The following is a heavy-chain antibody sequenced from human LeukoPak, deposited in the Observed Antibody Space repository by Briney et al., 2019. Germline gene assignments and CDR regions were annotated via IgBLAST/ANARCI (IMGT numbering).Heavy chain of an antibody. J-gene: IGHJ4*02. CDR3: ARTSAYSGTYY. CDR2: IYYSGST. Sequence: SETLSLTCTVSGGSISSYYWSWIRQPPGKGLEWIGYIYYSGSTNYNPSLKSRVTISVDTSKNQFSLKLSSVTAADTAVYYCARTSAYSGTYYWGQGTLVTVSS. D-gene: IGHD1-26*01. V-gene: IGHV4-59*08. CDR1: GGSISSYY.